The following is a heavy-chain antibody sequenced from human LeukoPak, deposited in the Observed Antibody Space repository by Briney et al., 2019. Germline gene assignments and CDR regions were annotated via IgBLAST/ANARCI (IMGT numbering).Heavy chain of an antibody. CDR2: ISSSSSYI. Sequence: PGGSLRLSCAASGFTFSSYSMNWVRQAPGKGLEWVSSISSSSSYIYYADSVKGRFTISRDNAKNSLYLQMNSLRDEDTAVYYCARGYYDFWSGFPNDAFDIWGQGTMVTVSS. D-gene: IGHD3-3*01. J-gene: IGHJ3*02. V-gene: IGHV3-21*01. CDR3: ARGYYDFWSGFPNDAFDI. CDR1: GFTFSSYS.